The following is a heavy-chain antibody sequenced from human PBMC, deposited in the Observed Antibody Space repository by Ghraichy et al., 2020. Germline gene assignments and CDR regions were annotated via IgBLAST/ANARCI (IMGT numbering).Heavy chain of an antibody. D-gene: IGHD4-11*01. J-gene: IGHJ6*02. CDR2: IWYDGSNK. Sequence: GGSLRLSCAASGFTFSSYGMHWVRQAPGKGLEWVAVIWYDGSNKYYADSVKGRFTISRDNSKNTLYLQMNSLRAEDTAVYYCARDFYSNYGHYYYGMDVWGQGTTVTVSS. V-gene: IGHV3-33*01. CDR3: ARDFYSNYGHYYYGMDV. CDR1: GFTFSSYG.